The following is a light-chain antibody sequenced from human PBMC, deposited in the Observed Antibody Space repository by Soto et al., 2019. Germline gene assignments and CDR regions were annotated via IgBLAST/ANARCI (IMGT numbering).Light chain of an antibody. CDR1: QSISSW. CDR3: QQYNSYSPLT. CDR2: DAS. J-gene: IGKJ4*01. V-gene: IGKV1-5*01. Sequence: DIQMTQSPSTLSASVGDRATITCRASQSISSWLAWYQQKPGKAPKLLIYDASSLESGGPSRFSGSGSGTEFTLTISSLQPDDVATYYCQQYNSYSPLTFGGGTKVDI.